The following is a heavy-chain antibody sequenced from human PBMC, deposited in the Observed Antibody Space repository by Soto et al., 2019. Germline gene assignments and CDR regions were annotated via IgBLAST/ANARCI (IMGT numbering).Heavy chain of an antibody. CDR1: GYTCSTYA. D-gene: IGHD3-10*01. Sequence: QVQLVQSGAEVKKPGASVKVSCKASGYTCSTYALHWVRQAPGQRLEWMGWINADNGNTKYSQKFQGRVTFTRDTSASTAYMGLSSLRSEDTAVYYCASPSYGSGNYYWGQGTLVTVSS. CDR3: ASPSYGSGNYY. J-gene: IGHJ4*02. V-gene: IGHV1-3*01. CDR2: INADNGNT.